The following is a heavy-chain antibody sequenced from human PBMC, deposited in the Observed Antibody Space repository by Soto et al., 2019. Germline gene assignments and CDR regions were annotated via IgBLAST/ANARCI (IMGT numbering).Heavy chain of an antibody. V-gene: IGHV5-51*01. Sequence: GESLKISCKGSGDSCTSYCIGAVGQMNGKGLEWMGIIYPGDSDTRYSPSFQGQVTISADKSISTAYLQWSSLKASDTAMYYCARTLASHSHPFYYYGMDVWGQGTTVTVSS. CDR2: IYPGDSDT. D-gene: IGHD3-3*02. J-gene: IGHJ6*02. CDR1: GDSCTSYC. CDR3: ARTLASHSHPFYYYGMDV.